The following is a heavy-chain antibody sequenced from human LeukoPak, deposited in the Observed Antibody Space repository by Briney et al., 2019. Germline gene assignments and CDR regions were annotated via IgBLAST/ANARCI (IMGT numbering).Heavy chain of an antibody. J-gene: IGHJ4*02. D-gene: IGHD3-3*01. CDR1: GYTFTSYG. CDR3: ARFTRRGSREWYYFDY. V-gene: IGHV1-18*01. Sequence: GASVKVSCKASGYTFTSYGISWVRQAPGRGLEWMGWISAYNGNTNYAQKLQGRVTMTTDTSTSTAYMELRSLRSDDTAVYYCARFTRRGSREWYYFDYWGQGTLVTVSS. CDR2: ISAYNGNT.